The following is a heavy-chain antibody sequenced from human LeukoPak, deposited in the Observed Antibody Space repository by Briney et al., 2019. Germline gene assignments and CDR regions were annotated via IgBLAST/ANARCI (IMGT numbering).Heavy chain of an antibody. J-gene: IGHJ4*02. CDR1: GFAVSRSW. CDR3: ARGGLPGGFDY. CDR2: INQDGREI. D-gene: IGHD4-23*01. Sequence: GGSLRLSCAASGFAVSRSWMTWVRQAPGKGLEWVANINQDGREIDYVDSVRGRFTISRDNAENSLCLQMNSLRAEDTAVCYCARGGLPGGFDYWGQGTLVTVSS. V-gene: IGHV3-7*03.